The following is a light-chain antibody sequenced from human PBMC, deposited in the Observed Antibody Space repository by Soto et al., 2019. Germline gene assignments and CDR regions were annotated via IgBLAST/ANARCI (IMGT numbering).Light chain of an antibody. CDR1: QSINSL. CDR2: KAS. CDR3: LQYYDYRT. Sequence: DIQMTQSPSTLSASVGDRVTITCRASQSINSLLAWFQQKPGKAPEILIYKASSLESGVPSRFSGSGSGTEFTRTISSLQPDDSATYYCLQYYDYRTFGQGTKVDIK. V-gene: IGKV1-5*03. J-gene: IGKJ1*01.